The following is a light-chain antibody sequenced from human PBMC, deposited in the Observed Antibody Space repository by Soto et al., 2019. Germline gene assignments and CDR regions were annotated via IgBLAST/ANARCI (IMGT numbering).Light chain of an antibody. CDR2: ATS. J-gene: IGKJ5*01. CDR3: QQYDNWPPP. V-gene: IGKV3-15*01. Sequence: EIVMTQSPATLSVSPGERATLSCRASQRVSNNLAWYQQRPGRSPRLLIYATSTRATSIPARFSGSGSGTEFTLTISSLQSEDFAVYYCQQYDNWPPPFGQGTRLEIK. CDR1: QRVSNN.